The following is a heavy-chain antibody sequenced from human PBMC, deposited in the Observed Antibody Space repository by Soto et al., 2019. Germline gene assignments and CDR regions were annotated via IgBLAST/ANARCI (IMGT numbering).Heavy chain of an antibody. V-gene: IGHV4-31*03. D-gene: IGHD2-15*01. CDR2: IYYSGST. J-gene: IGHJ3*02. CDR3: ARAFQEAWYCSGGSCQSGPDI. Sequence: SETLSLTCTVSGGSISSGAYYWNWIRQRPGKGLEWIGYIYYSGSTFYNPSLKSRVTISLDTSKNQFSLRLTSVTAADTAMYYCARAFQEAWYCSGGSCQSGPDIWGQGTMVTVSS. CDR1: GGSISSGAYY.